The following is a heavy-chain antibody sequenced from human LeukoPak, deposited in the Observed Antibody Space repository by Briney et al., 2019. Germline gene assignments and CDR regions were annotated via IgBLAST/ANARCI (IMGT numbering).Heavy chain of an antibody. D-gene: IGHD6-13*01. Sequence: GRSLRLSCAVSGLTFSHFAFHWVRQAPGKGLESLTFISYDGTDKYYADSVKGRFTISRDNSKNTLYLQMNSLRAEDTAVYYCAKAGYSSSWYSARGGGYFDYWGQGTLVTVSS. J-gene: IGHJ4*02. V-gene: IGHV3-30-3*01. CDR1: GLTFSHFA. CDR2: ISYDGTDK. CDR3: AKAGYSSSWYSARGGGYFDY.